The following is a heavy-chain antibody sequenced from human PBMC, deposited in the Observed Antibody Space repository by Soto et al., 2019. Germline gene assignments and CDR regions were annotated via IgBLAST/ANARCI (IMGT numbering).Heavy chain of an antibody. D-gene: IGHD3-10*01. CDR1: GYTFTSYY. J-gene: IGHJ4*01. CDR3: ASWYYGSGSYFDSDY. Sequence: ASVKVSCKASGYTFTSYYMHWVRQAPGQGLEWMGIINPSGGSTSYAQKFQGRVTMTTDTSTSTAYMELRSLRSDDTAVYYCASWYYGSGSYFDSDYWGHGTLVTVSS. CDR2: INPSGGST. V-gene: IGHV1-46*01.